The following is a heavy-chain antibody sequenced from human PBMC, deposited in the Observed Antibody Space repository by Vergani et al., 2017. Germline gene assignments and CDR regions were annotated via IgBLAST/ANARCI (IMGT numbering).Heavy chain of an antibody. V-gene: IGHV4-34*01. CDR3: ERVNTETNGHLYYYYYMDV. D-gene: IGHD4-11*01. Sequence: QVQLQQWGGGLLKPSETLSLTCVVNGGSFTSYHWTWIRQSPGEGLEWVGDIDHTGRPDYSPSLKSRLTMSVDKPRNQFSLTLNSVTATDTAIYFCERVNTETNGHLYYYYYMDVWGQGTAVTVS. CDR1: GGSFTSYH. J-gene: IGHJ6*03. CDR2: IDHTGRP.